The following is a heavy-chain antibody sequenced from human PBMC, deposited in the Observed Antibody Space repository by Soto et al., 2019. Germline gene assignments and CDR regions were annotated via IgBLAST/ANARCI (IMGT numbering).Heavy chain of an antibody. Sequence: EVQLLESGGGLVQPGGSLRLSCAASGFTFSSYAMSWVRQAPGKGLEWVSAISGSGGSTYYADSVKGRFTISRDNSKNTLYLQMICLRAEDTAVYYCAKGSSGWYERFDYLGQGTLVTVSS. V-gene: IGHV3-23*01. CDR2: ISGSGGST. D-gene: IGHD6-19*01. CDR3: AKGSSGWYERFDY. J-gene: IGHJ4*02. CDR1: GFTFSSYA.